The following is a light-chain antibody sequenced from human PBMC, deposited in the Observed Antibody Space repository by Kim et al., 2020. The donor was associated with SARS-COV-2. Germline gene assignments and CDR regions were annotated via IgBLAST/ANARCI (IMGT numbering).Light chain of an antibody. J-gene: IGLJ1*01. Sequence: GQLVTISCTGTSIDVGAYQYVSWDQQNPGKAPKLMIFEVNARPSGVPDRFSGSKSGNTASLTVSGLQAEDEADYYCSSYAGTSGYVFGTGTKVTVL. CDR2: EVN. CDR3: SSYAGTSGYV. V-gene: IGLV2-8*01. CDR1: SIDVGAYQY.